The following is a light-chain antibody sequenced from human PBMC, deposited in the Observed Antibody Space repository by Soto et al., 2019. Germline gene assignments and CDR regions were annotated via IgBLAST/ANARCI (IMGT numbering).Light chain of an antibody. Sequence: IGFTQSPGTLSLSPRERATLSCRASQSVSNNYLAWYQQKPGQAHRLLIYGASNRATGIPDRFSGSGSGTDFPPTISRLEPEDFAVYYCQQYGSSGTFGQGTKVDIK. CDR3: QQYGSSGT. V-gene: IGKV3-20*01. J-gene: IGKJ1*01. CDR2: GAS. CDR1: QSVSNNY.